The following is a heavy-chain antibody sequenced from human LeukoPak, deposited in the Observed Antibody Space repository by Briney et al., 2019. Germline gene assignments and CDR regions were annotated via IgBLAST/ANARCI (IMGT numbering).Heavy chain of an antibody. V-gene: IGHV3-7*01. CDR1: GFTFTSYW. J-gene: IGHJ4*02. CDR3: ARDGSNPYFDY. CDR2: INRDGSEK. D-gene: IGHD6-13*01. Sequence: GGSLRLSCAASGFTFTSYWMSWVRQAPGQGLEWVANINRDGSEKYYVDSVKGRFTISRDNGKNSLYLQMNSLRAEDTAVYFCARDGSNPYFDYWGQGSLVTVPS.